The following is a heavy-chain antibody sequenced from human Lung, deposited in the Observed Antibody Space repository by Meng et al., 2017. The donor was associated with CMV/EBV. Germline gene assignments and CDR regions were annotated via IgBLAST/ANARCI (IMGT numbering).Heavy chain of an antibody. V-gene: IGHV4-59*01. J-gene: IGHJ4*02. CDR1: GGSISIYY. CDR2: IHHSGNT. CDR3: ARGGTQTSSWAVFEY. D-gene: IGHD6-13*01. Sequence: SXTXSLXCTVSGGSISIYYWSWIRQPPGKGLEWIGYIHHSGNTDYNPSLRSRVTVSLDTSNNQFSLRLRSMTAADTAVYYCARGGTQTSSWAVFEYWDQGNXVTVSS.